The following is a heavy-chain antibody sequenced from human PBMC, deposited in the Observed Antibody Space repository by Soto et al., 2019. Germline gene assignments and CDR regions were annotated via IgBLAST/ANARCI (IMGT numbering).Heavy chain of an antibody. V-gene: IGHV4-30-2*01. D-gene: IGHD3-22*01. CDR2: IYHSGST. CDR3: ARGEYYYDSSGYRINWFDP. J-gene: IGHJ5*02. CDR1: GGSISSGGYS. Sequence: SETLSLTCTVSGGSISSGGYSWSWIRQPPGKGLEWIGYIYHSGSTYYNPSLKSRVTISVDRSKNQFSLKLSSVTAADTAVYYCARGEYYYDSSGYRINWFDPWGQGTLVTVSS.